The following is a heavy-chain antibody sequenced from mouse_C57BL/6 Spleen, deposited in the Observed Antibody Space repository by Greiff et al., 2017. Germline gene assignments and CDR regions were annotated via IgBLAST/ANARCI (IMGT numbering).Heavy chain of an antibody. Sequence: VQLKQSVAELVRPGASVKLSCTASGFNIKNTYMHWVKQRPEQGLEWIGRIDPANGNTKYAPKFQGKATITADTSTTTAYLQLSSLTSEDTAIYYCARDWDRDWYFDVWGTGTTVTVSS. CDR2: IDPANGNT. V-gene: IGHV14-3*01. D-gene: IGHD4-1*01. CDR3: ARDWDRDWYFDV. CDR1: GFNIKNTY. J-gene: IGHJ1*03.